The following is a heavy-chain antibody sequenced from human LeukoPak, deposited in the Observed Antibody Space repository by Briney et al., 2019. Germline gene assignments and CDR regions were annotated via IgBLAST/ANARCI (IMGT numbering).Heavy chain of an antibody. Sequence: PGGSLRLFCAASVFTVCSNYMRWVRQAPGKGLEWVPVIYSGGSTYYAVSVKGRFTIYRDNSKDTLYLQMNSRRVEYTAVYYCGRDDGAVDYWGQGTLVSVSS. CDR1: VFTVCSNY. J-gene: IGHJ4*02. D-gene: IGHD1-26*01. CDR3: GRDDGAVDY. CDR2: IYSGGST. V-gene: IGHV3-53*01.